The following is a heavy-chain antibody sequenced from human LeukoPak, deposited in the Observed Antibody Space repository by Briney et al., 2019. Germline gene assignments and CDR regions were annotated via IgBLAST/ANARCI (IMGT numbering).Heavy chain of an antibody. CDR3: AKELQFAYGMDV. CDR1: GFTFDDYA. CDR2: ISWNSGSI. D-gene: IGHD5-24*01. J-gene: IGHJ6*02. Sequence: GGSLRLSCAASGFTFDDYAMHWVRQAPGKGLEWVSGISWNSGSIGYADSVKGRFTISRDNAKNSLYLQMNSLRAEDTALYYCAKELQFAYGMDVWGQGTTVTVSS. V-gene: IGHV3-9*01.